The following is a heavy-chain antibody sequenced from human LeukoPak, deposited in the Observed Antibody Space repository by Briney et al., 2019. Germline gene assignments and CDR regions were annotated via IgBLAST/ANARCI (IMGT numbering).Heavy chain of an antibody. V-gene: IGHV3-30-3*01. CDR3: ARPYSASYYWGMDV. Sequence: PGGSLRLTCAASGFTFSSYRMNWVRQAPGKGLEWVAVISYDGSNKYYADSVKGRFTISRDNSKNTLYLQVNSLRAEDTAVYYCARPYSASYYWGMDVWGQGTTVTVSS. CDR1: GFTFSSYR. J-gene: IGHJ6*02. CDR2: ISYDGSNK. D-gene: IGHD1-26*01.